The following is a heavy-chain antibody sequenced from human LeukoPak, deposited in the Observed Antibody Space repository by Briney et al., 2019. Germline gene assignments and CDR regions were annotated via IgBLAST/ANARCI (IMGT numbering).Heavy chain of an antibody. CDR1: GDPFRGYY. J-gene: IGHJ6*03. CDR2: INHNGRT. V-gene: IGHV4-34*01. Sequence: SEPLSLPCAVYGDPFRGYYWSWLRQPPRKGLEWIGEINHNGRTNYTPSLKSRVTISADTSKNQCSLKLSSVTAADTAVYYCARGYSSMDVWGKGTTVTVSS. CDR3: ARGYSSMDV. D-gene: IGHD6-13*01.